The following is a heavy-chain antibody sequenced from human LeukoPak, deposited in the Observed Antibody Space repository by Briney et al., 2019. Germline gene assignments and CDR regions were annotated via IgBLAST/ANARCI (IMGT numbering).Heavy chain of an antibody. J-gene: IGHJ4*02. CDR2: ISYDGSNR. Sequence: GGSLRLSCAASGFTFSSYAMHWVRQARGKELAWEGVISYDGSNRFYADSVKGRFTISRDNSKNTLYLQMNSLRAEDTAVYYCARASGSYYFDYWGQGTLVTVSS. CDR1: GFTFSSYA. CDR3: ARASGSYYFDY. V-gene: IGHV3-30*04. D-gene: IGHD1-26*01.